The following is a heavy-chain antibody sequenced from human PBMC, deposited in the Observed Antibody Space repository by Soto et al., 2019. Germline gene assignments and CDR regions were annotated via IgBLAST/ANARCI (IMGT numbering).Heavy chain of an antibody. D-gene: IGHD3-3*01. CDR3: IVGYYTWFDH. V-gene: IGHV5-51*03. J-gene: IGHJ4*01. Sequence: GESLKISCKGSGYTFSTDWIGWGRQMPGKGLEWMGDIYPGDSETRYSPSFQGRATISADKSISTDYLQWSSLEASDTAMYYSIVGYYTWFDHWGQGTLVTVSS. CDR1: GYTFSTDW. CDR2: IYPGDSET.